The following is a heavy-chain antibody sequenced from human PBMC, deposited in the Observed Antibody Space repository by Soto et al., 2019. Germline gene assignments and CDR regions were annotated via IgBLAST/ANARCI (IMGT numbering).Heavy chain of an antibody. CDR3: ARDYDSSGYYADDASDI. CDR2: ISAYNGNT. CDR1: GYTFTSYG. V-gene: IGHV1-18*01. J-gene: IGHJ3*02. D-gene: IGHD3-22*01. Sequence: ASVKVSCTASGYTFTSYGINWVRQAPLRGLEWMGWISAYNGNTNYAQKLQGRVTMTTDTSTSTAYMELRSLRSDDTPVYYCARDYDSSGYYADDASDIRG.